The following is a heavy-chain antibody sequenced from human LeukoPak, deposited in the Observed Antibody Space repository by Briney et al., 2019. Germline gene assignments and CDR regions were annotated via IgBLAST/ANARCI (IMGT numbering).Heavy chain of an antibody. CDR2: ISGSGGST. CDR1: GFTFSSYA. D-gene: IGHD3-10*01. Sequence: QSGGSLRLSCAASGFTFSSYAMSWVRQAPGKGLEWVSAISGSGGSTYYADSVKGRFTISRDNSKNTLYLQMNSLRAEDTAVYYCAKTLRAMVRGVIITEILYFDYWGQGTLVTVSS. CDR3: AKTLRAMVRGVIITEILYFDY. J-gene: IGHJ4*02. V-gene: IGHV3-23*01.